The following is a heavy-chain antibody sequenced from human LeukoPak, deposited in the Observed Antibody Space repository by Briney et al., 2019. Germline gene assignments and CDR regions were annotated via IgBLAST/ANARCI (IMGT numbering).Heavy chain of an antibody. CDR3: AGSWSPYDAFDI. Sequence: GGSLRLSCAASGFTFSSYEMNWVRQAPGKGLEWVANINQDGSAKYYVDSVKGRFTISRDNAKNSLYLQMNSLRAEDTAVYYCAGSWSPYDAFDIWGQGTMVSVSS. J-gene: IGHJ3*02. CDR2: INQDGSAK. V-gene: IGHV3-7*01. CDR1: GFTFSSYE. D-gene: IGHD6-13*01.